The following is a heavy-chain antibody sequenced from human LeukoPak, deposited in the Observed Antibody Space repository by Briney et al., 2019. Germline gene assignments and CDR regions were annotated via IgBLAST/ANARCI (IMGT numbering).Heavy chain of an antibody. CDR1: GFTFSSSA. CDR3: AKDPRAVPYYFDY. J-gene: IGHJ4*02. CDR2: ISGSGGST. V-gene: IGHV3-23*01. Sequence: GGSLRLSCAASGFTFSSSAMSWVRQAPGKGLEWVSAISGSGGSTYYADSVKGRFTISRDNSKNTLYLQMNSLRAEDTAVYYCAKDPRAVPYYFDYWGQGTLVTVSS. D-gene: IGHD6-19*01.